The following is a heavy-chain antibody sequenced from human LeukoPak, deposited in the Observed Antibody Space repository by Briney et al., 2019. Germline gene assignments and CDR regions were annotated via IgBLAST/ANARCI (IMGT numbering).Heavy chain of an antibody. CDR3: ARGGEVYYYDSSGYKNPGN. V-gene: IGHV1-2*06. D-gene: IGHD3-22*01. J-gene: IGHJ4*02. CDR2: INPNSGGT. Sequence: ASVKVSCKASGGTFSSYAISWVRQAPGQGLEWMGRINPNSGGTNYAQKFQGRVTMTRDTSISTAYMELSRLRSDDTAVYYCARGGEVYYYDSSGYKNPGNWGQGTLVTVSS. CDR1: GGTFSSYA.